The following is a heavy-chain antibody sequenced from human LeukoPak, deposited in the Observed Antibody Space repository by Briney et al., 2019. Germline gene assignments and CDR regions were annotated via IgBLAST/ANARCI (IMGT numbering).Heavy chain of an antibody. CDR3: ARGPAYGLRFFRRREWFDP. J-gene: IGHJ5*02. Sequence: PSETLSLTCAVYGGSFSGYYWSWIRQPPGKGLEWIGEINHSGSTNYNPSLKSRVTISVDTSKNQFSLKLSSVTAADTAVYYYARGPAYGLRFFRRREWFDPWGQGTLVTVYS. V-gene: IGHV4-34*01. D-gene: IGHD3-3*01. CDR1: GGSFSGYY. CDR2: INHSGST.